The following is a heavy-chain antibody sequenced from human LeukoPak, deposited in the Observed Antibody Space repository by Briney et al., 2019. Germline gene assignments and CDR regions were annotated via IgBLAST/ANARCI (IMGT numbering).Heavy chain of an antibody. J-gene: IGHJ6*02. CDR1: AFSFSNYA. D-gene: IGHD3-10*02. Sequence: WGSLCLSCAASAFSFSNYAMHWVRQAPGKGLEWVSTISDNGVSTHYADSVKGRFTISRDNSKNTLDLQMNSLKAEDTAIYYCAKDVRPGGGGMDVWGQGTTVTVSS. V-gene: IGHV3-23*01. CDR3: AKDVRPGGGGMDV. CDR2: ISDNGVST.